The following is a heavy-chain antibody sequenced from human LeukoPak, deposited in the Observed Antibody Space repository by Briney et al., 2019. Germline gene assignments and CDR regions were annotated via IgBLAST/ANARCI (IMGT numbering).Heavy chain of an antibody. CDR2: IKQDGSEK. CDR3: ARDRPARITMIVVASGAFDI. CDR1: GFTFSSYW. D-gene: IGHD3-22*01. Sequence: GGSLRLSCAASGFTFSSYWMSWVRQAPGKGLEWVANIKQDGSEKYYVDSVKGRFTISRDNAKNSLYLQMNSLRAEDTAVYYCARDRPARITMIVVASGAFDIWGQGTMVTVSS. V-gene: IGHV3-7*01. J-gene: IGHJ3*02.